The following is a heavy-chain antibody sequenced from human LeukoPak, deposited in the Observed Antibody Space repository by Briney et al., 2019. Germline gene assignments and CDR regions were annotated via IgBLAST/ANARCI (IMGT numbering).Heavy chain of an antibody. D-gene: IGHD3-9*01. Sequence: GGSLRLSCAASGFTFSNHGMTWVRQAPGKGLEGVSAISGSGGSTYYADSARGRFTISRDNSKNTMYLQMNSLRAGDTAIYHCAKEPYYDIFTTGWFDPWGQGTLVTVSS. CDR2: ISGSGGST. CDR3: AKEPYYDIFTTGWFDP. V-gene: IGHV3-23*01. J-gene: IGHJ5*02. CDR1: GFTFSNHG.